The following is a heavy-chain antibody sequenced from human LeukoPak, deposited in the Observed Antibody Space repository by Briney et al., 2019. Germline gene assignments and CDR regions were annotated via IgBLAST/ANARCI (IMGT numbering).Heavy chain of an antibody. CDR1: GYTFTSYY. J-gene: IGHJ3*02. CDR2: INPSGGST. CDR3: ARSDDFYCSSTSCFPDAFDI. V-gene: IGHV1-46*01. D-gene: IGHD2-2*01. Sequence: ASVKVSCKASGYTFTSYYMHWVRQAPGQGLEWMGIINPSGGSTSYAQKFQGRVTITADKSTSTAYMELSSLRSEDTAVYYCARSDDFYCSSTSCFPDAFDIWGQGTMVTVSS.